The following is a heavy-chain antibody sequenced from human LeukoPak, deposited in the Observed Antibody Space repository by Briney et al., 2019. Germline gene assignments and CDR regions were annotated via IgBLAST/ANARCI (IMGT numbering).Heavy chain of an antibody. CDR3: ARGGVVQYSNFDY. Sequence: GGSLRLSCSASGFTVSSNYMSWVRQAPGKGLEWGSAIYSGGSTYYADSVKGRFTISRDSSKNTLYLQMNSLRAEDTAVYYCARGGVVQYSNFDYWGQGTLVSVSS. CDR2: IYSGGST. CDR1: GFTVSSNY. D-gene: IGHD2-15*01. J-gene: IGHJ4*02. V-gene: IGHV3-53*01.